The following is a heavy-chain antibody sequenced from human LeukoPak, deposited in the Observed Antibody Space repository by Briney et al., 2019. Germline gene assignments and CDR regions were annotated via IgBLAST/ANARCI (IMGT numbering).Heavy chain of an antibody. J-gene: IGHJ4*02. CDR2: INHSGST. CDR1: GGSFSGYY. Sequence: SETLSLTCAVYGGSFSGYYWSWIRQPPGKGLEWIGEINHSGSTNYNPSLKSRVTISVDTSKNQLSLKLSSVTAADTAVYYCARRSVVRDRYFDYWGQGTLVTVSS. CDR3: ARRSVVRDRYFDY. V-gene: IGHV4-34*01. D-gene: IGHD2-21*01.